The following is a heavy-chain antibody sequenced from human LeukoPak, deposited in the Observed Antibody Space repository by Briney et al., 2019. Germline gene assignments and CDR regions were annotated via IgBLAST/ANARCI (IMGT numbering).Heavy chain of an antibody. CDR1: GYSISSGYY. V-gene: IGHV4-38-2*02. J-gene: IGHJ4*02. CDR2: IYHSGST. CDR3: ARGWKGGYSYGGYYFDY. Sequence: PSETLSLTCTVSGYSISSGYYWGWIRQPPGKGLEWIGSIYHSGSTYYNPSLKSRVTISVDTSKNQFSLKLSSVTAADTAVYYCARGWKGGYSYGGYYFDYWGQGTLVTASS. D-gene: IGHD5-18*01.